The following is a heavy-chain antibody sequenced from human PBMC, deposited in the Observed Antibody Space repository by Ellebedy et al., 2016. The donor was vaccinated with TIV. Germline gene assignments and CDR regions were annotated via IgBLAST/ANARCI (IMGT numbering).Heavy chain of an antibody. D-gene: IGHD6-19*01. J-gene: IGHJ4*02. V-gene: IGHV3-23*01. Sequence: GESLKISCAASGFTFSIYAMSWVRQAPGKGLEWVSTITGSGSRTDYADSVKGRFTFSRDNSKNTLYLHMNSLRAEDTAVYHCAKGTQWLGRSCFDYWGQGTLVTVSS. CDR2: ITGSGSRT. CDR3: AKGTQWLGRSCFDY. CDR1: GFTFSIYA.